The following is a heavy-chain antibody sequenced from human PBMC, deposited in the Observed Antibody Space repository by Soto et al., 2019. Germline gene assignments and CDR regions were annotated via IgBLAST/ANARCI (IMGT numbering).Heavy chain of an antibody. D-gene: IGHD2-2*01. V-gene: IGHV6-1*01. CDR1: GDSVSSNSAA. CDR2: TYYRSKWYN. CDR3: PRDSTERYCSSTSCAGGYYYYGMDV. J-gene: IGHJ6*02. Sequence: PSQTLSLTCAISGDSVSSNSAAWNWIRQSPSRGLEWLGRTYYRSKWYNDYAVSVKSRITINPDTSKNQFSLQLNSVTPEDTAVYYCPRDSTERYCSSTSCAGGYYYYGMDVWGQGTTVTVSS.